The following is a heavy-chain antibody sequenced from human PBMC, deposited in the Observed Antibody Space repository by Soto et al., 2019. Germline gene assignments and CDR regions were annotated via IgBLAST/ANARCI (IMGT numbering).Heavy chain of an antibody. CDR2: IYYSGST. CDR1: GGSISSSSYY. D-gene: IGHD5-12*01. Sequence: SETLSLTCTVSGGSISSSSYYWGWIRQPPGKGLEWIGSIYYSGSTYYNPSLKSRVTISVDTSKNQFSLKLSSVTAADTAVYYCARLRQRWLQFYYFDYWGQGTLVTVS. J-gene: IGHJ4*02. CDR3: ARLRQRWLQFYYFDY. V-gene: IGHV4-39*01.